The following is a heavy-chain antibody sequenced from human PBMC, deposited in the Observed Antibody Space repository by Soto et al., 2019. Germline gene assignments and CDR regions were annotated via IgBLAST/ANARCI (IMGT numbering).Heavy chain of an antibody. V-gene: IGHV4-4*02. CDR3: ARRDWSGTTSHFYFDY. D-gene: IGHD4-17*01. CDR1: GGSSISSNW. CDR2: VYHSGST. Sequence: ETLSLTGAVPGGSSISSNWWNCVRRPPGKGLEWIGEVYHSGSTTYKPSLRSRVTISVDKSKNQLSLKLSSVTAADTAIYYCARRDWSGTTSHFYFDYWGQGALVTVS. J-gene: IGHJ4*02.